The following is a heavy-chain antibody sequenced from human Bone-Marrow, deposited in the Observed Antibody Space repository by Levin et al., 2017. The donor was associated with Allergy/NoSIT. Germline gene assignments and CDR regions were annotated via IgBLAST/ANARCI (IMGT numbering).Heavy chain of an antibody. CDR3: ARDPVKDYGDYGPSVY. D-gene: IGHD4-17*01. J-gene: IGHJ4*02. V-gene: IGHV1-2*06. CDR1: GYIFNGYY. CDR2: INPNNGAA. Sequence: AASVKVSCKTSGYIFNGYYMHWVRQVPGQGLEWVGRINPNNGAADYAQKFQGRVTLTTRTSINTAYLELGRLTSDDTAVYYCARDPVKDYGDYGPSVYWGQGTLVIVSS.